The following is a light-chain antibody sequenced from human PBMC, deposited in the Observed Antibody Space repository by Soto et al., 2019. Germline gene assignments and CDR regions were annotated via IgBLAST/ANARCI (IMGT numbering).Light chain of an antibody. V-gene: IGKV3D-20*01. CDR3: QHYGSSTYT. CDR1: QSVSSSS. Sequence: EIVLTQSPATLSLSPGERATLSCWASQSVSSSSLAWYQQKPGLAPRLLIYDASSRATGIPDRFSGSGSGTDFTLTISRLEPEDFAVYYCQHYGSSTYTFGQGTKLEIK. CDR2: DAS. J-gene: IGKJ2*01.